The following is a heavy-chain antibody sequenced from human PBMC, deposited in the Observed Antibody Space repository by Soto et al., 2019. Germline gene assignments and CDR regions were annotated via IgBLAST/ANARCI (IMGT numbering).Heavy chain of an antibody. Sequence: GGSLRLSCAASGFTFSSYGMHWVRQAPGKGLEWVAVISYDGSNKYYADSVKGRFTISRDNSKNTLYLQMNSPRAEDTAVYYCAKTPAYYYDSSGPVDYCGQGTILTVST. J-gene: IGHJ4*02. CDR3: AKTPAYYYDSSGPVDY. CDR1: GFTFSSYG. CDR2: ISYDGSNK. V-gene: IGHV3-30*18. D-gene: IGHD3-22*01.